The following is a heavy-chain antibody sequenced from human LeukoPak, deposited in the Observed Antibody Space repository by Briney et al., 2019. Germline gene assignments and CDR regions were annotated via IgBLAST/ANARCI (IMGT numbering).Heavy chain of an antibody. D-gene: IGHD6-13*01. Sequence: GGSLRLSCAASGFTFSSYAMSWVRQAPGKGLEWVSGISGGGGNTYYADSVKGRFTISRDNAKNSLYLQMNSLRAEDTAVYYCARDEGVAAAGVNWFDPWGQGTLVTVSS. CDR3: ARDEGVAAAGVNWFDP. J-gene: IGHJ5*02. V-gene: IGHV3-23*01. CDR2: ISGGGGNT. CDR1: GFTFSSYA.